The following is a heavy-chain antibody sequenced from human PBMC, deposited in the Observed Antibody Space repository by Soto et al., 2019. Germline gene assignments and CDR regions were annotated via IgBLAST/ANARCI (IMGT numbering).Heavy chain of an antibody. CDR1: GFTVSSYH. V-gene: IGHV3-11*01. CDR2: ISGDGRTI. Sequence: GGSLRLSCAASGFTVSSYHMSWVRQAPGKGLEWVSYISGDGRTIYYADSVKGRFTISRDNAKNSVFLQMNSLRAEDTALYYCARDYSFWSYWGQGALVTVSS. J-gene: IGHJ4*02. CDR3: ARDYSFWSY. D-gene: IGHD3-3*01.